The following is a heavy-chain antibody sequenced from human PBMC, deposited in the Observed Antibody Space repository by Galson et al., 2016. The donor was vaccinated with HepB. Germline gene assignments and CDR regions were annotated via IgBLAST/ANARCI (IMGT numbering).Heavy chain of an antibody. D-gene: IGHD6-19*01. CDR3: ASQGSGSSNWFGP. CDR2: IYHSGTT. CDR1: GGSISGTNW. Sequence: SETLSLTCTVSGGSISGTNWWSWVRQPPGKGLEWIGEIYHSGTTNYSPSLKSRVTISVDTSKNQFSLKLTSVTAADTAVYYWASQGSGSSNWFGPWGRGTLVTVSS. V-gene: IGHV4-4*02. J-gene: IGHJ5*02.